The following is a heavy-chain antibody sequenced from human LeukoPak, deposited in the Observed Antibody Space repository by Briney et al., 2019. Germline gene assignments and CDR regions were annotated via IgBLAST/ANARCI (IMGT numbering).Heavy chain of an antibody. Sequence: SETLSLTCTVSDDSITIYYWSWIRQPPGKGLEWIGYIDHTGITNYNPSLNSRVTISRDTSKNHFSLELSSATAADTAVYYCARDTPRIVVVVAATEGSHEDWFDPWGQGTLVTVSS. J-gene: IGHJ5*02. CDR2: IDHTGIT. CDR3: ARDTPRIVVVVAATEGSHEDWFDP. CDR1: DDSITIYY. V-gene: IGHV4-59*01. D-gene: IGHD2-15*01.